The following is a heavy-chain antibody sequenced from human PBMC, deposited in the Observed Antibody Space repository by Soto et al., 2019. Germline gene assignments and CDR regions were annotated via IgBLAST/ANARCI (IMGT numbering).Heavy chain of an antibody. CDR2: IHSTRSP. V-gene: IGHV4-4*07. Sequence: PSETLSLTCTVSGDSVSKYYWNWIRQPAGKGLEWIGRIHSTRSPNYNPSLKSRVTMSVDTSKNQFSLKLNLTSVTAADTAVYHCARRPAYGDYANLDTWGQGTLVTVSS. J-gene: IGHJ5*02. D-gene: IGHD4-17*01. CDR3: ARRPAYGDYANLDT. CDR1: GDSVSKYY.